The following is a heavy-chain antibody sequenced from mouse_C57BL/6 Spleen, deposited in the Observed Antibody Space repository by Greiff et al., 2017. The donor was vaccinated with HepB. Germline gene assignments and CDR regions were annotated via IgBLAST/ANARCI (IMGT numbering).Heavy chain of an antibody. CDR1: GYAFSSYW. V-gene: IGHV1-80*01. D-gene: IGHD1-1*01. CDR3: ARGSSTYAMDY. CDR2: IYPGDGDT. Sequence: VQRVESGAELVKPGASVKISCKASGYAFSSYWMNWVKQRPGKGLEWIGQIYPGDGDTNYNGKFKGKATLTADKSSSTAYMQLSSLTSEDSAVYFCARGSSTYAMDYWGQGTSVTVSS. J-gene: IGHJ4*01.